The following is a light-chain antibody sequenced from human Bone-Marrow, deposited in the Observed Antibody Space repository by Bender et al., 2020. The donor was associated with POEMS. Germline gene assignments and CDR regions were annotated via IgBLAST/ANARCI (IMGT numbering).Light chain of an antibody. J-gene: IGLJ1*01. V-gene: IGLV2-23*02. CDR2: EVT. CDR1: SSDVGTYNL. Sequence: QSALAQPASVSGSPGQSITISCTGSSSDVGTYNLVSWYQQEPGKAPKVMIYEVTKRPSGVPDRFSGSKSGNTASLTVAGLQSEDEADYYCSSYAGSNSYIFGSGTTVTVL. CDR3: SSYAGSNSYI.